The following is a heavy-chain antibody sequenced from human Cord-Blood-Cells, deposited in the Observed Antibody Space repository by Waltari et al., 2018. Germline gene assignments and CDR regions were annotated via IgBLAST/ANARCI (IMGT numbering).Heavy chain of an antibody. CDR1: GGPFNRSSFS. Sequence: QLLLQESGPGLVQPPLTLAVIRVAPGGPFNRSSFSCGPGRQPPGKGLGWIGSISYSGSTYYNPSLKSRVTISVDTSKNQFSLKLSSVTAADTAVYYCASRYSSSSFDYWGQGILVTVSS. D-gene: IGHD6-6*01. CDR2: ISYSGST. V-gene: IGHV4-39*01. CDR3: ASRYSSSSFDY. J-gene: IGHJ4*02.